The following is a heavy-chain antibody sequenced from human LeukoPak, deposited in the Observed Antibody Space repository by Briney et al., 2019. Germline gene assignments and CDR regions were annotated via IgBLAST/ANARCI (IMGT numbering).Heavy chain of an antibody. CDR3: VRGYCSGATCYHFDY. D-gene: IGHD2-15*01. CDR2: FYYSGSD. CDR1: GGSISSGSYY. Sequence: SQTLSLTCTVSGGSISSGSYYWSWIRQPPGKGLEWIGYFYYSGSDNYNPSLKSRITILVDTSKNQFSFKLSSVTAADTAVYYCVRGYCSGATCYHFDYWGQGTLVTVSS. V-gene: IGHV4-61*01. J-gene: IGHJ4*02.